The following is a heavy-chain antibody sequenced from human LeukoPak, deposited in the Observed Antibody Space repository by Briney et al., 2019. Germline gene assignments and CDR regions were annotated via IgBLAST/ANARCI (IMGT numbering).Heavy chain of an antibody. CDR1: AFTSSDFY. CDR2: ISSSGNTS. V-gene: IGHV3-11*01. Sequence: GGSLRPSSAASAFTSSDFYTSWNRHAPGNGLEWDSFISSSGNTSYNAYAVKRQFTISRDNAKNSLYLQMNILRAEDTAVDFCSRDTSGLQPANFDYWGQGTLVTVSS. CDR3: SRDTSGLQPANFDY. D-gene: IGHD5-12*01. J-gene: IGHJ4*02.